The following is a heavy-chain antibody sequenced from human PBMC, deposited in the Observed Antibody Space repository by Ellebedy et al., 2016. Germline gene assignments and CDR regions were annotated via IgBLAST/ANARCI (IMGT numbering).Heavy chain of an antibody. CDR1: GGSVSSDY. CDR2: VFHTGTT. J-gene: IGHJ3*01. D-gene: IGHD6-19*01. V-gene: IGHV4-59*02. CDR3: AKWNGGWYAFEV. Sequence: SETLSLTCNVSGGSVSSDYWNWIRRPPGKGLEWIGYVFHTGTTNYNPSLKSRVTLSVDTSKSQFSLRLTSVTAADTAVYYCAKWNGGWYAFEVWGQGTMVTVSS.